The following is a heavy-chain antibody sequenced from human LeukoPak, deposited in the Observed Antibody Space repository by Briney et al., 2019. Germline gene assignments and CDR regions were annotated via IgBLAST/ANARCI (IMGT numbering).Heavy chain of an antibody. D-gene: IGHD3-22*01. V-gene: IGHV1-69*05. CDR2: IIPIFGTA. CDR3: ARDIYDSSGYYSGYDY. CDR1: GGTFSSYA. Sequence: SVKVSCKASGGTFSSYAIGWVRQAPGQGLEWMGGIIPIFGTANYAQKFQGRVTITTDESTSTAYMELSSLRSEDTAVYYCARDIYDSSGYYSGYDYWGQGTLDTVSS. J-gene: IGHJ4*02.